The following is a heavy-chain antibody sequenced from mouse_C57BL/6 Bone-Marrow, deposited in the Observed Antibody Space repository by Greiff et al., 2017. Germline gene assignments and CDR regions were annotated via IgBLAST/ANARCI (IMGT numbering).Heavy chain of an antibody. Sequence: EVQRVESGAELVRPGASVKLSCTASGFNIKDDYMHWVKQRPEQGLEWIGWIDPENGDTEYASKFKGKATMTADTSSNTAYMQLSSLTSEDTAVDYWTTLDYCSTHYYAMDYWGQGTSVTVSS. CDR2: IDPENGDT. CDR3: TTLDYCSTHYYAMDY. V-gene: IGHV14-4*01. CDR1: GFNIKDDY. J-gene: IGHJ4*01. D-gene: IGHD1-1*01.